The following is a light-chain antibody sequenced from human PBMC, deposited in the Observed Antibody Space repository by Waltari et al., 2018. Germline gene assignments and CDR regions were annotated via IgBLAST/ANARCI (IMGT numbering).Light chain of an antibody. V-gene: IGKV3-20*01. Sequence: EIVLTQSPDTLSLSPGERATLSCRASQSGSGRYLPWYQQKPGQAPRLLISDASSRATDIPDRFSGSGSGTDFTLTISRLEPEDFAVYYCQQYGTSPTWTFGQGTKVEIK. CDR3: QQYGTSPTWT. CDR1: QSGSGRY. J-gene: IGKJ1*01. CDR2: DAS.